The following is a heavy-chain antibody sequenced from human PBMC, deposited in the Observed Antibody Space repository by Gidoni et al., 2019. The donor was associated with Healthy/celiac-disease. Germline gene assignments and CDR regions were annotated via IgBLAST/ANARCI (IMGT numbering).Heavy chain of an antibody. CDR1: GGPFRSYA. J-gene: IGHJ4*02. V-gene: IGHV1-69*06. Sequence: QVQLVQSGAEVKKPGSSVKVSCKASGGPFRSYATSWVRQAPGQGLGWMGGIIPIFGTANYAQKFQGRVTITADKSTSTAYMGLSSLRSEDTAVYYCARASGGMGYWGQGTLVTVSS. CDR2: IIPIFGTA. CDR3: ARASGGMGY. D-gene: IGHD3-16*01.